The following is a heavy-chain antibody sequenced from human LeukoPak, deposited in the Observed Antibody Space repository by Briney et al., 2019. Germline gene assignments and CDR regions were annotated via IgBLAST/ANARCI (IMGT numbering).Heavy chain of an antibody. CDR1: GFTFGDYA. V-gene: IGHV3-9*01. D-gene: IGHD1-26*01. Sequence: GGSLRLSCAASGFTFGDYAMHWVRQAPGKGLEWVSGISWNGDSLGYADSVKGRFTISRDDAKNSLYLQMNSLRPEDTALYYCAEDGVVGATILGYFYYFGQRNLGTASS. CDR2: ISWNGDSL. J-gene: IGHJ4*02. CDR3: AEDGVVGATILGYFYY.